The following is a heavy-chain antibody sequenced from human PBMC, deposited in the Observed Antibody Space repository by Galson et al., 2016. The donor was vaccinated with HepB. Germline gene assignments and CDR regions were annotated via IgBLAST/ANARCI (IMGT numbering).Heavy chain of an antibody. CDR1: GFAFRNFG. J-gene: IGHJ6*03. V-gene: IGHV3-30*18. CDR2: ISYDGNYK. D-gene: IGHD6-6*01. CDR3: AKSGISSSYQYMDV. Sequence: SLRLSCAVSGFAFRNFGMHWVRQAPGKGLEWVAVISYDGNYKYYADAVKGRFTISRDDSKNTVFLQMSSLRAEDTAVYYCAKSGISSSYQYMDVWGTGTTVSVSS.